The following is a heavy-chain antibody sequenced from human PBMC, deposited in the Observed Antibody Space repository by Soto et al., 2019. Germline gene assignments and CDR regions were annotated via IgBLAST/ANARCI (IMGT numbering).Heavy chain of an antibody. D-gene: IGHD3-22*01. CDR1: GFTFSSYS. Sequence: GGSLRLSCAASGFTFSSYSMNWVRQAPGKGLEWVSSISSSSSYIYYADSVKGRFTISRDNAKNSLYLQMNSLRAEDTAVYYCARDPIYYDSNWFDPWGQGTLVTVSS. CDR3: ARDPIYYDSNWFDP. V-gene: IGHV3-21*01. CDR2: ISSSSSYI. J-gene: IGHJ5*02.